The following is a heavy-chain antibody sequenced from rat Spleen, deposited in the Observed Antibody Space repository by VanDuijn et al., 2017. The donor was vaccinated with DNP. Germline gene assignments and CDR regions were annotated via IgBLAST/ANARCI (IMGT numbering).Heavy chain of an antibody. D-gene: IGHD1-11*01. Sequence: EVQLMESGGDLVQPGRSLKLSCAASGFTFSDYYMAWVRQAPTKGVEWVASISTSGEYTHYRDSVKGRFTISRDNAKSTLYLQMDSLRSEDTATYYCTTDFERGYWGQGVMVTVSS. CDR3: TTDFERGY. V-gene: IGHV5-27*01. J-gene: IGHJ2*01. CDR2: ISTSGEYT. CDR1: GFTFSDYY.